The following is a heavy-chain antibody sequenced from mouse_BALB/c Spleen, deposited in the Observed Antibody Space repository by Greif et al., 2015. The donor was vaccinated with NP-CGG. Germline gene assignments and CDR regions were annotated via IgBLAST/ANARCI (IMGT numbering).Heavy chain of an antibody. D-gene: IGHD1-1*01. Sequence: EVKVVESGPELVKPGASVKIPCKASGYSFTGYFMNWVKQSHGKSLEWIGRINPYNGDTFYNQKFKGKATLTVDKSSSTAHMELLSLTSEDSAVYYCGRGIYYYDWFAYWGQGTLVTVSA. V-gene: IGHV1-37*01. J-gene: IGHJ3*01. CDR2: INPYNGDT. CDR1: GYSFTGYF. CDR3: GRGIYYYDWFAY.